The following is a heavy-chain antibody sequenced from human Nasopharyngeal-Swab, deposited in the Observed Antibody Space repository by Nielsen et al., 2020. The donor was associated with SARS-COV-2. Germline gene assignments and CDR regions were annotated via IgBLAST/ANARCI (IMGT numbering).Heavy chain of an antibody. D-gene: IGHD6-19*01. CDR3: ARDRSGWYDAFDI. V-gene: IGHV3-7*03. Sequence: GALRLSCAASGFTFSSFWMSWVRQAPGKGLEWVANIKPDGSDKYYVHSVKGRFTISRDNAKNSLYLQMNSLRADDTAIYYCARDRSGWYDAFDIWGQGTLVTVSS. J-gene: IGHJ3*02. CDR2: IKPDGSDK. CDR1: GFTFSSFW.